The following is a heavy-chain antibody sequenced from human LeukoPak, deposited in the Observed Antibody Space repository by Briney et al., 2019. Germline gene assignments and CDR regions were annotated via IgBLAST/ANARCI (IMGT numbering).Heavy chain of an antibody. CDR2: IIPIFGTA. J-gene: IGHJ5*02. V-gene: IGHV1-69*06. CDR3: AREGSGLSLPRPLNWFDP. D-gene: IGHD3-10*01. CDR1: GGTFSSYA. Sequence: SVKVSCKASGGTFSSYAISWVRQAPGQGLEWMGGIIPIFGTANYAQKFQGRVTITADKSTSTAYMELSSLRSEDTAVYYCAREGSGLSLPRPLNWFDPWGQGTLVTVSS.